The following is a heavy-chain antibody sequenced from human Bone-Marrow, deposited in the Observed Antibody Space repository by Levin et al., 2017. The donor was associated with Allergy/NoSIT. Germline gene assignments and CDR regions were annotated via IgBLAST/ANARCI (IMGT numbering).Heavy chain of an antibody. CDR3: ARDRRQRYVDWFDY. J-gene: IGHJ4*02. Sequence: SGGSLRLSCAASGFTFSSYAMHWVRQAPGKGLEWVAVISYDGSNKYYADSVKGRFTISRDNSKNTLYLQMNSLRAEDTAVYYCARDRRQRYVDWFDYWGQGTLVTVSS. D-gene: IGHD3-9*01. CDR2: ISYDGSNK. CDR1: GFTFSSYA. V-gene: IGHV3-30-3*01.